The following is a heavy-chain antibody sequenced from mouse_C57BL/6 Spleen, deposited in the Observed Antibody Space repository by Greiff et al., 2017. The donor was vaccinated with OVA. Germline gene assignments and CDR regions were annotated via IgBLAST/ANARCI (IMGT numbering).Heavy chain of an antibody. V-gene: IGHV1-55*01. CDR1: GYTFTSYW. CDR2: IYPGSGST. D-gene: IGHD4-1*01. J-gene: IGHJ3*01. Sequence: VQLQQSGAELVKPGASVKMSCKASGYTFTSYWITWVKQRPGQGLEWIGDIYPGSGSTNYTEKFKSKATLTVDTSSSTAYMQLSSLTSEDSAVDYCARFWDVAWCDDWGQGTMVTVSA. CDR3: ARFWDVAWCDD.